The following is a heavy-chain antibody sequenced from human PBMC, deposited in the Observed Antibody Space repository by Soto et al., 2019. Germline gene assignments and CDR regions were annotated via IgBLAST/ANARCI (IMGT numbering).Heavy chain of an antibody. D-gene: IGHD3-10*01. J-gene: IGHJ6*03. CDR1: SGSISSSNW. CDR2: IYHSGST. Sequence: QVQLQESGPGLVKPSGTLSLTCAVSSGSISSSNWWSWVRQPPGKGLEWIGEIYHSGSTNYNPSLKRRVTISVDKSKNQFSLKLSSVTAADTAVYYCARRGSGTYYMDVWGKGTTVTVSS. CDR3: ARRGSGTYYMDV. V-gene: IGHV4-4*02.